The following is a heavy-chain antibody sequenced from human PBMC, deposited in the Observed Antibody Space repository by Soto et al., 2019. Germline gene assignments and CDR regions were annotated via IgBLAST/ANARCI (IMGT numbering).Heavy chain of an antibody. D-gene: IGHD4-17*01. CDR1: GGTFSSYA. CDR2: IIPIFGTA. CDR3: ARGVGSGGDSYYYYYGMDV. Sequence: SVKVSCKASGGTFSSYAISWVRQAPGQGLEWMGGIIPIFGTANYAQKFQGRVTITADESTSTAYMELSSLRSEDTAVYYCARGVGSGGDSYYYYYGMDVWGQGTTVTVSS. V-gene: IGHV1-69*13. J-gene: IGHJ6*02.